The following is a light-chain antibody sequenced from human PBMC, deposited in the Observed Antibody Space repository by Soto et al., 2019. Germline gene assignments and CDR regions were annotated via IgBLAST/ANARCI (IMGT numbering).Light chain of an antibody. V-gene: IGKV3-15*01. CDR3: QQYNNWPPIT. Sequence: EIVMTQSPATLSVSPGERATLSYRASQGVSSNLAWYQQKPGQAPRLLIYDASTRATGIPARFSGSGSGTEFTLTISSLQSEDFAVYSCQQYNNWPPITFGQGTRLEIK. CDR1: QGVSSN. J-gene: IGKJ5*01. CDR2: DAS.